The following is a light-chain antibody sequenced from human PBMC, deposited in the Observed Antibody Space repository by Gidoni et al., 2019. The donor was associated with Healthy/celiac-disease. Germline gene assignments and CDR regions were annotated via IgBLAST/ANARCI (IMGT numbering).Light chain of an antibody. CDR1: SSDVGGYNY. CDR2: EVS. V-gene: IGLV2-14*01. J-gene: IGLJ3*02. Sequence: QSAPTQPASVSGSPGQSITISCTGTSSDVGGYNYVSWYQQHPGKAPKLMIYEVSNRPSGVSNRFSGSESGNTASLTISGLQAEDEGDYYCSSYTSSSTPVVFGGGTKLT. CDR3: SSYTSSSTPVV.